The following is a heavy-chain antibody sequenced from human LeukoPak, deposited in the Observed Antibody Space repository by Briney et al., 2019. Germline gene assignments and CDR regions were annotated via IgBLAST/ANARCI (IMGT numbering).Heavy chain of an antibody. Sequence: GGSLRLSCAASGFTFSSYAMHWVRQAPGKGLEWVAVISYDGSNKYYADSVKGRFTISRDNSKNTLYLQMNSLRAEDTAVYYCARAGYYYDSSGYQGGAFDIWGQGTMVTVSS. CDR2: ISYDGSNK. J-gene: IGHJ3*02. D-gene: IGHD3-22*01. CDR1: GFTFSSYA. V-gene: IGHV3-30*04. CDR3: ARAGYYYDSSGYQGGAFDI.